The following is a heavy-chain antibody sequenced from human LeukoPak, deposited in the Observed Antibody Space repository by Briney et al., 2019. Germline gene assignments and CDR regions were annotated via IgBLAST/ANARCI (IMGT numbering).Heavy chain of an antibody. CDR1: GYTLTELS. Sequence: ASVKVSCKVSGYTLTELSMHWVRQAPGKGLEWMGGFDPEDGETTYAQKFQGRVTMTADTSTDTAYMELSSLRSEDTAVYYCATDGLLWFGESPFDYWGQGTLVTVSS. D-gene: IGHD3-10*01. CDR2: FDPEDGET. CDR3: ATDGLLWFGESPFDY. J-gene: IGHJ4*02. V-gene: IGHV1-24*01.